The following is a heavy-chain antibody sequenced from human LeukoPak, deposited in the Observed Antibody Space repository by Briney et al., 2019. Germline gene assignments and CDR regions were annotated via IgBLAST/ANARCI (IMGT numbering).Heavy chain of an antibody. CDR2: IYSGGST. J-gene: IGHJ4*02. Sequence: GGSLRLSCAASGFTVSNNYMTWVRQAPGKGLEWVSVIYSGGSTYYADSVKGRFTISRDNSKNTLYLQMNSLRAEDTAVYYCARDLSYDSSGYLYWGQGTLVTVSS. CDR1: GFTVSNNY. V-gene: IGHV3-66*01. CDR3: ARDLSYDSSGYLY. D-gene: IGHD3-22*01.